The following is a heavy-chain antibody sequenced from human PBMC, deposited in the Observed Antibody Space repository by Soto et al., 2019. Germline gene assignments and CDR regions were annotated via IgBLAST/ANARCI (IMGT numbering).Heavy chain of an antibody. Sequence: SVKVSWRASGGTFSSYAISWVRQAPGQGLEWMGGIIPIFGTANYAQKFQGRVTITADESTSTAYMELSSLRSEDTAVYYCARADRSCGGDCQNYYYGMDVWGQGTTVTVSS. J-gene: IGHJ6*02. CDR1: GGTFSSYA. V-gene: IGHV1-69*13. CDR3: ARADRSCGGDCQNYYYGMDV. D-gene: IGHD2-21*02. CDR2: IIPIFGTA.